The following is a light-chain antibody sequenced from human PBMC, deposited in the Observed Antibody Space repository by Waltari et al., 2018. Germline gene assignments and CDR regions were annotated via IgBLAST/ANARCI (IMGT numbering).Light chain of an antibody. CDR1: SSNVGNKK. J-gene: IGLJ2*01. V-gene: IGLV1-44*01. Sequence: QSVLTQPSSASGTPGQTVTISCSGSSSNVGNKKVNWYQQFPGTAPKVVIFGNDQRPSGVPDRFFGSRSGTSASLAISRLEVEDEAVYYCASWDDSVNGVVFGGGTKLTV. CDR3: ASWDDSVNGVV. CDR2: GND.